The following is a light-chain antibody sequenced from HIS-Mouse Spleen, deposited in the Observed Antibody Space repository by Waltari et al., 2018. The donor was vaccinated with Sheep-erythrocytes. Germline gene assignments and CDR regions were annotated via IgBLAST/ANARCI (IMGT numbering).Light chain of an antibody. V-gene: IGLV4-69*01. J-gene: IGLJ2*01. CDR2: LNSDGSH. Sequence: QLVLTQSPSASASLGASVKLTCTPSSGHSSHPIEWHHQQPEKGPRYLMKLNSDGSHSKGDGIPDRFSGSSSGAERYLTISSLQSEDEADYYCQTWGTGIHVVFGGGTKLTVL. CDR1: SGHSSHP. CDR3: QTWGTGIHVV.